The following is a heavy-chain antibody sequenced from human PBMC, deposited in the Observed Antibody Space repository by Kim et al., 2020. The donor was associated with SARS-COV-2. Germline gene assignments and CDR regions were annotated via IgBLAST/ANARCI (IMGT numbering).Heavy chain of an antibody. CDR3: ARDLGFGYFDY. D-gene: IGHD3-10*01. J-gene: IGHJ4*02. CDR2: VDHRGST. Sequence: SETLSLTCNVSGGSVNISYWTWIRQPPGKRLEWIGNVDHRGSTNYIPSLKSRLTISVDTSKNQFSLKLTSVTAADTSGYYCARDLGFGYFDYWVQGIRVT. V-gene: IGHV4-59*02. CDR1: GGSVNISY.